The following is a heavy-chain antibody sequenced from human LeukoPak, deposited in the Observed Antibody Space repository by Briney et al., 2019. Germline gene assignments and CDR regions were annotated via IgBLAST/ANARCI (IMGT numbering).Heavy chain of an antibody. Sequence: ASVKVSCKASGGTFSSYAISWVRQAPGQGLEWMGWINTNTGNPTYAQGFTGRFVFSLDTSVSTAYLQISSLKAEDTAVYYCARAVVIAVAGAEFDYWGQGTLVTVSS. J-gene: IGHJ4*02. CDR3: ARAVVIAVAGAEFDY. CDR1: GGTFSSYA. D-gene: IGHD6-19*01. CDR2: INTNTGNP. V-gene: IGHV7-4-1*02.